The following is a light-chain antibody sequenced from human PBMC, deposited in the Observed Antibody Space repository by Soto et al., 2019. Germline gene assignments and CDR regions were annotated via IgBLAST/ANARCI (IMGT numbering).Light chain of an antibody. CDR1: QGINNW. CDR3: QQANSFPLT. CDR2: TTS. Sequence: DIQMTQSPSSVSASVGDRVTITCRASQGINNWLAWYQQKPGKAPKLLIYTTSNLQSGVPSRFSGSGSGTDFTLAISSLQPEAFATSYYQQANSFPLTFGGGTKVEIK. J-gene: IGKJ4*01. V-gene: IGKV1D-12*01.